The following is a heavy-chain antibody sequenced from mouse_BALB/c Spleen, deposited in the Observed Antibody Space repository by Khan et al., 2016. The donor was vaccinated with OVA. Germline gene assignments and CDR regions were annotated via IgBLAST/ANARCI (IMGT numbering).Heavy chain of an antibody. V-gene: IGHV3-2*02. CDR1: GYSITSNYA. CDR3: ARKNYYGYAVDY. CDR2: ISYSGST. D-gene: IGHD1-1*01. Sequence: EVQLQESGPGLVKPSQSLSLTCTVTGYSITSNYAWNWIRQFPGNKPEWMGYISYSGSTSYNPSLKSRISITRDTFKNQFFLQLNSVTTEDTATYYCARKNYYGYAVDYWGQGTSVTVSS. J-gene: IGHJ4*01.